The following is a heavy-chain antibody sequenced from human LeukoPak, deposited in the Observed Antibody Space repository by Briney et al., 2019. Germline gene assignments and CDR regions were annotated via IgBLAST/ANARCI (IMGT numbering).Heavy chain of an antibody. Sequence: GGSLRLSCSASGFTVSSNYMSWVRQAPGKGLEWVSVIYSGGSTYYADSVKGRFTISRDNSKNTLYLQMNSLRAEDTAVYYCARTKSFGDFDYWGQGTLVTVSS. CDR3: ARTKSFGDFDY. CDR2: IYSGGST. J-gene: IGHJ4*02. CDR1: GFTVSSNY. V-gene: IGHV3-66*01. D-gene: IGHD3-10*01.